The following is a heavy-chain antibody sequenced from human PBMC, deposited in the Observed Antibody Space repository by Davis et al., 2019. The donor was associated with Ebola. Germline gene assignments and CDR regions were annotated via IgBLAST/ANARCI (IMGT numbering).Heavy chain of an antibody. D-gene: IGHD6-13*01. J-gene: IGHJ6*02. CDR3: ARSTNVGSSWYGRDYYYYGMDV. CDR2: IIPIFGTA. Sequence: SVKVSCKASGGTFSSYAISWVRQAPGQGLEWMGGIIPIFGTANYAQKFQGRVTITADESTSTAYMELSSLRSEDTAVYYCARSTNVGSSWYGRDYYYYGMDVWGQGTTVTVSS. V-gene: IGHV1-69*13. CDR1: GGTFSSYA.